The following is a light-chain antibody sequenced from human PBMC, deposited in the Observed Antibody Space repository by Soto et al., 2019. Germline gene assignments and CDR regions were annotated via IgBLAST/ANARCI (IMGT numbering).Light chain of an antibody. J-gene: IGLJ3*02. Sequence: QSVLTQPASVSGSPGQSITISCTGTSSDVGGYDYVSWYQQEPGKAPKVMIYEVSQRPSGVPDRYSGSKSGNTAFLTVSGLQADDEAVYYCSSYAGSSNWVFGGGTKVTVL. CDR2: EVS. V-gene: IGLV2-8*01. CDR3: SSYAGSSNWV. CDR1: SSDVGGYDY.